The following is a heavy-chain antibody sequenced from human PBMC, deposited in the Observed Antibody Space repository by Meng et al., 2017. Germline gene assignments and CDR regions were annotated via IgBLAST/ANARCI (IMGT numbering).Heavy chain of an antibody. V-gene: IGHV3-74*01. CDR1: GFTFNNYW. CDR3: LDEAPRSDY. J-gene: IGHJ4*02. CDR2: ISGDGSIT. Sequence: EVQLVEAGGGLVQPGGSLRLSCAASGFTFNNYWMHWVRQVPGKGLVWVSRISGDGSITNYADSVKGRFTISRDNAKNTLCLQMNSLRPEDTAVYYCLDEAPRSDYWGQGSLVTVSS. D-gene: IGHD1-1*01.